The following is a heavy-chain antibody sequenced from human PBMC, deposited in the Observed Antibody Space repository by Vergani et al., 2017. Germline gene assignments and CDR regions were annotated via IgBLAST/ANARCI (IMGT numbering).Heavy chain of an antibody. CDR3: ARGDYGILTGYRY. Sequence: QLQVVQSGAEVKKSGASVKVSCKTSGYTFSNYYMHWVRQAPGQGLEWMGIINPSGGHTNYAQKFQGRVTMTRDTSTRTVYMELSSLRSKDTAIYYCARGDYGILTGYRYWGQGTLVTVSA. CDR1: GYTFSNYY. D-gene: IGHD3-9*01. J-gene: IGHJ4*02. V-gene: IGHV1-46*03. CDR2: INPSGGHT.